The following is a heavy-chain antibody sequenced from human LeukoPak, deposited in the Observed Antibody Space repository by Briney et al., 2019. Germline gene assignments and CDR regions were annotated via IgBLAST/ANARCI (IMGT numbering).Heavy chain of an antibody. CDR2: INRSGST. CDR1: GDSISGYH. V-gene: IGHV4-34*01. J-gene: IGHJ6*03. D-gene: IGHD6-19*01. CDR3: ATSSGWYFPSGYYYYMDV. Sequence: SETLSLTCGVYGDSISGYHWTYIRQPPGKGLEWIGEINRSGSTNYNPSLKSRVTISVDTSKNQFSLKLSSVTAADTAVYYCATSSGWYFPSGYYYYMDVWGKGTTVTVSS.